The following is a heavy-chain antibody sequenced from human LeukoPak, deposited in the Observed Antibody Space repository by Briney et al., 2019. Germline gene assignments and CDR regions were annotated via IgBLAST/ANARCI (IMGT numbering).Heavy chain of an antibody. Sequence: ASVKVSCKASGYTFTSYAMHWVRQAPGQRLEWMGWINAGNGNTKYSQKFQGRVTITRDTSASTAYMELSSLRSEDTAVYYCARGLLWFGELGYWGQVTLVTVSS. CDR2: INAGNGNT. CDR1: GYTFTSYA. D-gene: IGHD3-10*01. J-gene: IGHJ4*02. V-gene: IGHV1-3*01. CDR3: ARGLLWFGELGY.